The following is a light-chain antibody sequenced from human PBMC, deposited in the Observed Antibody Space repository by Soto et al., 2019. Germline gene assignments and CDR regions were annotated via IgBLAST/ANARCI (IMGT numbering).Light chain of an antibody. J-gene: IGLJ1*01. CDR3: AAWDDSLNGYV. Sequence: QSVLTQPPSASGTPGQRVTISCSGSSSNIGSNTVNWYQQLPGTAPKLPIYSNNQRPSGVPDRFSGSKSGTSASLAISGLQSEDEADYYCAAWDDSLNGYVFGTGTKLT. CDR2: SNN. V-gene: IGLV1-44*01. CDR1: SSNIGSNT.